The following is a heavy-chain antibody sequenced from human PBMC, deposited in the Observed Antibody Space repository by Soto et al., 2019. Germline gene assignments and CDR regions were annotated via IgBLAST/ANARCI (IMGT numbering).Heavy chain of an antibody. J-gene: IGHJ2*01. V-gene: IGHV1-69*12. CDR3: AQTLGLAVSGPGRFDL. CDR2: ITPMFGTA. CDR1: GGTFSRNA. D-gene: IGHD6-19*01. Sequence: QVQLVQSGAEVKKYGSSVKVSCKASGGTFSRNAISWVRQAPGQGLEWMGGITPMFGTANYAQRFQGRVTITADEATSTACMQLSSLRSDDTAVYYCAQTLGLAVSGPGRFDLWGRGTLVTVSS.